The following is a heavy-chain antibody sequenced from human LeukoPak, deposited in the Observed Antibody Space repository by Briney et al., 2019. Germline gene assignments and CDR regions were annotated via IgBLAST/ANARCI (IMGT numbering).Heavy chain of an antibody. D-gene: IGHD6-19*01. CDR3: ARIAVTGGGYFDY. V-gene: IGHV3-72*01. CDR1: GFTFSDHY. J-gene: IGHJ4*02. CDR2: TRNKAHRFTT. Sequence: GGSLRLSCAASGFTFSDHYVDWVRQAPGEGLEWVGRTRNKAHRFTTEYAASVKGRFTISRDDSKNSLYLQMNSLKTEDTAVYYCARIAVTGGGYFDYWGQGTLVTVSS.